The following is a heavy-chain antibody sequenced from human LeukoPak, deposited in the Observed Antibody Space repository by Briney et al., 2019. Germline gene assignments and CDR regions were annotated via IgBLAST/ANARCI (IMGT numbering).Heavy chain of an antibody. CDR2: IIPIFGTS. D-gene: IGHD3-22*01. CDR3: SRDPNYYYDTSGWYYYFDY. Sequence: SVKVSCKASGASFSSYAISWVRQAPGQGLEWMGGIIPIFGTSNYAQKFQGRVTITADKSTSTAYMELSSLRSEDTAVYYCSRDPNYYYDTSGWYYYFDYWGQGTLVTVSS. CDR1: GASFSSYA. V-gene: IGHV1-69*06. J-gene: IGHJ4*02.